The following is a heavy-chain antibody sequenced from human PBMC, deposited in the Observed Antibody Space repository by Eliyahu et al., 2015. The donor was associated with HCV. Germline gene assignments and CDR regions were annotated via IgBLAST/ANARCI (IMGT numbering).Heavy chain of an antibody. Sequence: EVQLVESGGGLVQPGRSLRLSCAAXGXKFDDYPMYWVRQAPGKGPGWVSGISWNSDDIGYADSVKGRFTISRDNAKFSLFLQMNSLRVEDTALYFCAKDIKGSGWYGFDSWGQGTLVTVSS. V-gene: IGHV3-9*01. CDR3: AKDIKGSGWYGFDS. CDR2: ISWNSDDI. CDR1: GXKFDDYP. D-gene: IGHD6-19*01. J-gene: IGHJ4*02.